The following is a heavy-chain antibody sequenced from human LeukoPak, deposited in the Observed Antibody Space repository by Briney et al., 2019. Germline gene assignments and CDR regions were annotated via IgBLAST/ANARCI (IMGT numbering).Heavy chain of an antibody. CDR1: GFTFSSYW. Sequence: GGSLRLSCAASGFTFSSYWMSWVRQAPGKGLEWVSYISSSSSTIYYADSVKGRFTISRDNAKNSLYLQMNSLRAEDTAVYYCARGYPMIDYWGQGTLVTVSS. CDR2: ISSSSSTI. D-gene: IGHD1-14*01. V-gene: IGHV3-48*01. J-gene: IGHJ4*02. CDR3: ARGYPMIDY.